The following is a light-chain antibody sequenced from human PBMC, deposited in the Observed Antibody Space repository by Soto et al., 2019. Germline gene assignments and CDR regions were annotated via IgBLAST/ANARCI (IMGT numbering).Light chain of an antibody. CDR2: GAS. V-gene: IGKV3-20*01. J-gene: IGKJ1*01. CDR1: QSVISTY. Sequence: EIVLTQSPGTLSLSPGERATLSCRASQSVISTYLAWYQQKPGQAPRLLIYGASSRATGIPDRFSGSASGKYFTLIISRQEPEDFVVYYCQQYRESQGTFGQGTKVEIK. CDR3: QQYRESQGT.